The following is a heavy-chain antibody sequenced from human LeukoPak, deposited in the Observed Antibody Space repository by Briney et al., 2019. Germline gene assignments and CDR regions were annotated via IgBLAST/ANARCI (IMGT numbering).Heavy chain of an antibody. Sequence: ASVKVSCKASGYTFTSYGISWVRQAPGQGLEWMGWISAYNGNTNHAQKLQGRVTMTTDTSTSTAYMELRSLRSDDTAVYYCARDLGSRITMIVVVTPFDYWGQGTLVTVSS. D-gene: IGHD3-22*01. CDR3: ARDLGSRITMIVVVTPFDY. J-gene: IGHJ4*02. V-gene: IGHV1-18*01. CDR1: GYTFTSYG. CDR2: ISAYNGNT.